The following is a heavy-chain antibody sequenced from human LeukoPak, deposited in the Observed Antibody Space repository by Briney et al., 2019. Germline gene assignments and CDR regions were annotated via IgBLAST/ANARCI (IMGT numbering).Heavy chain of an antibody. CDR3: ARVFSESTYDY. V-gene: IGHV1-8*02. Sequence: GASVKVSCKASGYTFTNYYIKWVRQAPGQGLEWMGWMNPNSGNTGYAQKFQGRVTMTRNTSISTAYMELSSLRSEDTAVYYCARVFSESTYDYWGQGTLVTVSS. J-gene: IGHJ4*02. CDR2: MNPNSGNT. CDR1: GYTFTNYY.